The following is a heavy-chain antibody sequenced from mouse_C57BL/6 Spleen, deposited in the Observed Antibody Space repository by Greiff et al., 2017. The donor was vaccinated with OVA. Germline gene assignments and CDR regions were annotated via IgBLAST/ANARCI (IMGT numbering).Heavy chain of an antibody. CDR2: IYPGDGDT. J-gene: IGHJ4*01. CDR1: GYAFSSSW. D-gene: IGHD6-1*01. CDR3: ARGQLYAMDY. Sequence: QVQLQQSGPELVKPGASVKISCKASGYAFSSSWMNWVKQRPGKGLEWIGRIYPGDGDTNYNGKFKGKATLTADKSSSTAYMQLSSLTSEDSAVYFCARGQLYAMDYWGQGTSVTVSS. V-gene: IGHV1-82*01.